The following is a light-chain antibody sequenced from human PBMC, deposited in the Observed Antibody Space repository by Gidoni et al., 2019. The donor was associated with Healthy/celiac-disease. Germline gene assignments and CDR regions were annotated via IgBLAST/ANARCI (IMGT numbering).Light chain of an antibody. CDR2: KDS. CDR1: ALPKQY. CDR3: QSADSSGTDVV. V-gene: IGLV3-25*03. J-gene: IGLJ2*01. Sequence: YELTQPPSVSVSPGQTARITCSGDALPKQYAYWYQQKPGQAPVLVIYKDSERPSGIPERFSGSSSGTTVTLTISGVQAEDEADYYCQSADSSGTDVVFGGGTKLTVL.